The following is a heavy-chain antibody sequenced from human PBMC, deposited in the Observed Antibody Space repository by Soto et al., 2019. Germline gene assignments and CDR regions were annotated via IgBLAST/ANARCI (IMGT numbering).Heavy chain of an antibody. CDR1: GDTISTGGYT. CDR2: TYHSGST. D-gene: IGHD1-1*01. Sequence: SETLSLTCDVSGDTISTGGYTWAWIRQPPGKALEWIGYTYHSGSTYYNPSLKSRVTISVDTSKNQFSLKLSSVTAADTAVYYCARYNDNWFDPWGQGTLVTVSS. CDR3: ARYNDNWFDP. V-gene: IGHV4-30-2*05. J-gene: IGHJ5*02.